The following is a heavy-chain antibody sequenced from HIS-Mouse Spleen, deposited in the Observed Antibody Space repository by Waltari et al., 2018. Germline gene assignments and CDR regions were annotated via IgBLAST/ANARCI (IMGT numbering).Heavy chain of an antibody. Sequence: QVQLQESGPGLVKPSQTLSLTCTVSGGSISSGDSYWSWTRQPPGKGLEWIGYIYYSGSTYYNPSLKSRVTISVDTSKNQFSLKLSSVTAADTAVYYCARGAPYCSGGSCYPKYYFDYWGQGTLVTVSS. CDR2: IYYSGST. D-gene: IGHD2-15*01. CDR1: GGSISSGDSY. V-gene: IGHV4-30-4*01. CDR3: ARGAPYCSGGSCYPKYYFDY. J-gene: IGHJ4*02.